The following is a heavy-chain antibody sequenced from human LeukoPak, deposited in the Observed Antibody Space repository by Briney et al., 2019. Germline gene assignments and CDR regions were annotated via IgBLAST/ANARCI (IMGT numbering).Heavy chain of an antibody. CDR1: GFTFSSYA. J-gene: IGHJ4*02. Sequence: GGSLRLSCAASGFTFSSYAMSWVRQAPGKGLEWVSAISGSGGSTYYADSVKSRFTISRDNSKSTLYLQMNSLRAEDTAVYYCAKGDLGVAGPPFDYWGQGTLVTVSS. CDR2: ISGSGGST. CDR3: AKGDLGVAGPPFDY. D-gene: IGHD6-19*01. V-gene: IGHV3-23*01.